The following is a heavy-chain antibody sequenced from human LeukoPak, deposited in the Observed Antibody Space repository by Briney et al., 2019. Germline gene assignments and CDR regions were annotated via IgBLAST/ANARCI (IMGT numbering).Heavy chain of an antibody. CDR3: ARDRSNSDF. CDR1: GYKFKTFG. CDR2: IRADKGKT. D-gene: IGHD4-11*01. Sequence: ASVKVSCKTSGYKFKTFGISWVRQAPGQGLEWMGWIRADKGKTDYTQKFQDRVTLTIDTSTSTAYMELRSLTSDDTATYYCARDRSNSDFWGQGTLVTVS. J-gene: IGHJ4*02. V-gene: IGHV1-18*01.